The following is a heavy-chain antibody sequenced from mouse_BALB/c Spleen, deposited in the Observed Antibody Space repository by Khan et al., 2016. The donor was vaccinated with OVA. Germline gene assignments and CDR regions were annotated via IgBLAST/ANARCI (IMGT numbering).Heavy chain of an antibody. J-gene: IGHJ3*01. D-gene: IGHD1-1*01. CDR2: INPSTGYS. V-gene: IGHV1-7*01. CDR1: GYTFTSYW. Sequence: QVQLQQSGAELAKPGASVKMSCKASGYTFTSYWMHWVKQRPGQGLEWIGYINPSTGYSAYNQKFKDKATLTADKSSSTAYMQLSSLTSDDSAVYYCANHGSSSAGFAYWGQGTLVTVSA. CDR3: ANHGSSSAGFAY.